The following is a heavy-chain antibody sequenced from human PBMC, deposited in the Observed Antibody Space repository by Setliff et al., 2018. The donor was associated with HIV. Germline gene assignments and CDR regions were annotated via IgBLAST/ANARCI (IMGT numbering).Heavy chain of an antibody. D-gene: IGHD2-15*01. CDR3: ARARGGNSEWSY. CDR1: GFTVSDHY. V-gene: IGHV3-11*04. J-gene: IGHJ4*02. Sequence: PGGSLRLSCAASGFTVSDHYMSWIRQAPGKGLELLSYISVSGTDIKYADSVKGRFTISRDNAKNSLYLQMNSLRAEDTAVYSCARARGGNSEWSYWGQGTLVTVSS. CDR2: ISVSGTDI.